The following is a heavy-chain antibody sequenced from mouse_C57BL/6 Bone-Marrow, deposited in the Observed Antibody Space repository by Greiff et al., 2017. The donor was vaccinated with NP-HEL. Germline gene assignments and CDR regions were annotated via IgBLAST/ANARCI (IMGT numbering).Heavy chain of an antibody. D-gene: IGHD2-4*01. J-gene: IGHJ4*01. Sequence: VQLQQSGPELVKPGASVKISCKASGYAFSSSWMNWVKQRPGKGLEWIGRIYPGDGDTNYNGKFKGKATLTADKSSSTAYMQLSSLTSEDSAVYFCASTYYDYGMDYWGQGTSVTVSS. CDR3: ASTYYDYGMDY. CDR2: IYPGDGDT. V-gene: IGHV1-82*01. CDR1: GYAFSSSW.